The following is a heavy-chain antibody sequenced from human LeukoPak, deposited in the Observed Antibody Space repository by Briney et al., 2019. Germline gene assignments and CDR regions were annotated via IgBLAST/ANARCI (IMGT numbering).Heavy chain of an antibody. CDR3: ARAGSSWGYYYYMDV. J-gene: IGHJ6*03. Sequence: ASVKVSCKASGHTFTGYYMHWVRQAPGQGLEWMGWINPNSGGTNYAQKFQGRVTMTRDTSISTAYMELSRLRSDDTAVYYCARAGSSWGYYYYMDVWGKGTTVTVSS. CDR2: INPNSGGT. V-gene: IGHV1-2*02. D-gene: IGHD6-13*01. CDR1: GHTFTGYY.